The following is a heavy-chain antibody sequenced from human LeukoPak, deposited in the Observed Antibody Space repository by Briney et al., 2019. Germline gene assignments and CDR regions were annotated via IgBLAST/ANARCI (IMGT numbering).Heavy chain of an antibody. D-gene: IGHD2-15*01. CDR1: GFTFSTYN. J-gene: IGHJ4*02. CDR2: ITSSSSYV. V-gene: IGHV3-21*01. CDR3: ADLGYCSGVSCYSLGY. Sequence: PGGSLRLSCEASGFTFSTYNMNWVRQAPGKRLEWVSSITSSSSYVFYADSVKGRFTISRDNAKNSLYLQMNSLRAEDTAVYYCADLGYCSGVSCYSLGYWGQGTLVTVSS.